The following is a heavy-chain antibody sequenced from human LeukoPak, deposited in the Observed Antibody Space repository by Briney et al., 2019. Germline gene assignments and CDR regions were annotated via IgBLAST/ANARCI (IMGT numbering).Heavy chain of an antibody. Sequence: ASVKVSCKASGGTFSSYAISWVRQAPGQGLEWMGGIIPIFGTANYAQKFQGRVTITADKSTSTAYMELSSLRSEDTAVYYCASSRGSSGYQNPYDYWGQGTLVTVSS. CDR1: GGTFSSYA. J-gene: IGHJ4*02. CDR2: IIPIFGTA. V-gene: IGHV1-69*06. D-gene: IGHD3-22*01. CDR3: ASSRGSSGYQNPYDY.